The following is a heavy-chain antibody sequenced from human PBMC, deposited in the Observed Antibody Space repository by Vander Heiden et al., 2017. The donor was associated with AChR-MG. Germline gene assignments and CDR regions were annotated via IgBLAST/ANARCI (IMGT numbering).Heavy chain of an antibody. D-gene: IGHD4-4*01. V-gene: IGHV4-59*01. CDR2: IYYTGST. CDR3: ARDLPGNAGSSPFES. CDR1: GGSISGYF. Sequence: QVQLQESGPGLVKPSETLSLTCTVSGGSISGYFWSWIRQTTGKGLECIGYIYYTGSTNYNPSLNSRVTMSIDTSKNQFSLKLRSVTAADTAVYYCARDLPGNAGSSPFESWGQGTMVTVSS. J-gene: IGHJ3*02.